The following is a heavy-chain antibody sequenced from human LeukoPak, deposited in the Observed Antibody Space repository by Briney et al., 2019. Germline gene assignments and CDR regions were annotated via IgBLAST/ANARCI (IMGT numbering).Heavy chain of an antibody. CDR3: ARRTYYSDASGYANFDVFDI. V-gene: IGHV1-2*02. Sequence: GSSVKVSCKASGYTFSDYYVHWVRQAPGQGPEWMGWISPKNGVTDSSQKFQGRVTMTRDTSISTAYMELSGLRSDDTAVYYCARRTYYSDASGYANFDVFDIWGQGTMVSVSS. CDR2: ISPKNGVT. D-gene: IGHD3-22*01. J-gene: IGHJ3*02. CDR1: GYTFSDYY.